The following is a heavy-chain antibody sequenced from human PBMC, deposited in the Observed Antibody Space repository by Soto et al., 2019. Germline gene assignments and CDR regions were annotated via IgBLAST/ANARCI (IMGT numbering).Heavy chain of an antibody. CDR1: GFTLRTQD. V-gene: IGHV3-30-3*01. D-gene: IGHD6-6*01. Sequence: PGGSLRLSCTASGFTLRTQDMDWVRQPPGKGLEWVAVISYDGSNKYYADSVKGRFTISRDNSKNTLYLQMNSLRAEDTAVYYCARDRQLALTYYYYGMDVWGQGTTVTVSS. J-gene: IGHJ6*02. CDR3: ARDRQLALTYYYYGMDV. CDR2: ISYDGSNK.